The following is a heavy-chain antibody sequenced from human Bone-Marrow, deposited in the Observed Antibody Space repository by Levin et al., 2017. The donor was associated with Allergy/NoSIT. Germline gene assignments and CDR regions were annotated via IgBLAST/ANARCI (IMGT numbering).Heavy chain of an antibody. V-gene: IGHV1-2*02. Sequence: ASVKVSCKASGYTFTGYYMHWVRQAPGQGLEWMGWINPNSGGTNYAQKFQGRVTMTRDTSISTAYMELSRLRSDDTAVYYCARVLGDYYDSSGYPTDAFDSWGQVTMVTVSS. CDR1: GYTFTGYY. CDR2: INPNSGGT. D-gene: IGHD3-22*01. CDR3: ARVLGDYYDSSGYPTDAFDS. J-gene: IGHJ3*02.